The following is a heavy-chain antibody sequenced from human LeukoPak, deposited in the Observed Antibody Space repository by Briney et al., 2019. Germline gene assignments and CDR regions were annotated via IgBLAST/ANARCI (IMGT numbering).Heavy chain of an antibody. Sequence: PGGSLRLSCAASGFMFSNFAMSWVRQAPGKGLEWVSTIYYSGGNTYSADSMKGRFTISRDNAKNTLYLQMNSLRAEDTAVYYCAKDQGQAVVPRRFDNWGQGTLVTVSS. CDR1: GFMFSNFA. CDR2: IYYSGGNT. V-gene: IGHV3-23*01. CDR3: AKDQGQAVVPRRFDN. D-gene: IGHD2-2*01. J-gene: IGHJ4*02.